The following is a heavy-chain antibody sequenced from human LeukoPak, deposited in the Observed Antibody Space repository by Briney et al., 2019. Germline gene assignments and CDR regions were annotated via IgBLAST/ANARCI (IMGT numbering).Heavy chain of an antibody. D-gene: IGHD3-22*01. CDR2: ISWNSGSI. CDR3: AKGSSDYYDSSGYPPGWYFDL. J-gene: IGHJ2*01. Sequence: GGSLRLSCAASGFTFDDYAMHWVRQAPGKGLEWVSGISWNSGSIGYADSVKGRFTISRDNAKNSLYLQMNSLRAEDTALYYCAKGSSDYYDSSGYPPGWYFDLWGRGTLVTVSS. CDR1: GFTFDDYA. V-gene: IGHV3-9*01.